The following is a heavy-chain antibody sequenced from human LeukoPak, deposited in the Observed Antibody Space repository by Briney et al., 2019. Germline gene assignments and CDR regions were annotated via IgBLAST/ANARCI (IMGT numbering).Heavy chain of an antibody. Sequence: GGSLRLSCAASGFTFSNAWMSWVRQAPGKGLEWVGRIKSKTDGGTTDYAAPVKGRFTISRDDSKNTLYLQMNSLKTEDTAVYYCTTRTPKPPQAGYCTNGVCYASGYFDYWGQGTLVTVSS. CDR3: TTRTPKPPQAGYCTNGVCYASGYFDY. J-gene: IGHJ4*02. CDR2: IKSKTDGGTT. CDR1: GFTFSNAW. D-gene: IGHD2-8*01. V-gene: IGHV3-15*01.